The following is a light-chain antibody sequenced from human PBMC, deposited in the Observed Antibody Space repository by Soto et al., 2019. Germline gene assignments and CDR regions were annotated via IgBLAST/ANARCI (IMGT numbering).Light chain of an antibody. J-gene: IGKJ1*01. Sequence: QMTQSPSSLSASVGDRVTITCRPSQSIDNFLNWYQQKPGQSPNLLIYAASSLQSGVSSRFSGSGSGTEFTLTISSLQPDDFATYYCQQYNSYSQTFGQGTKVDI. CDR1: QSIDNF. CDR3: QQYNSYSQT. V-gene: IGKV1-39*01. CDR2: AAS.